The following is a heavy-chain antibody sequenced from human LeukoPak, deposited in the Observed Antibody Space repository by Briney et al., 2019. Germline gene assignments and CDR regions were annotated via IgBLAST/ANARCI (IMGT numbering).Heavy chain of an antibody. V-gene: IGHV3-21*01. CDR2: ISSSSSYI. CDR1: GFTFSSYS. CDR3: ARLVGGNSYGHSDY. Sequence: GGSLRLSCAASGFTFSSYSMNWVRQAPGKGLEWVSSISSSSSYIFYAGSVKGRFTISRDNAKNSLYLQMNSLRVEDTAVYYCARLVGGNSYGHSDYWGQGTLVTVSS. J-gene: IGHJ4*02. D-gene: IGHD5-18*01.